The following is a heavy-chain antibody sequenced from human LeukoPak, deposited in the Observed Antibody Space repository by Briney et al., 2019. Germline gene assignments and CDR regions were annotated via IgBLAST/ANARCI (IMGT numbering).Heavy chain of an antibody. CDR1: GGSISSGSYY. CDR3: AGKPRYCTNGVCTDY. V-gene: IGHV4-61*02. J-gene: IGHJ4*02. D-gene: IGHD2-8*01. Sequence: SEILSLTCTVSGGSISSGSYYWSWIRQPAGKGLEWIGRIYTSGSTNYNPSLKSRVTISVDTSKNQFSLKLSSVTAADTAVYYCAGKPRYCTNGVCTDYWGQGTLVTVSS. CDR2: IYTSGST.